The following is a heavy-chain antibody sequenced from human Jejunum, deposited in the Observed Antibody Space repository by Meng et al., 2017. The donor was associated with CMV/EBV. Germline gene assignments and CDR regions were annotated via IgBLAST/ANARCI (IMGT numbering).Heavy chain of an antibody. Sequence: FSLSTGGVGVGWIRQPPGKALEWLALIYWNDDKRYSPSLKSRLTITKDTSKNQVVLTMTNMDPVDTATYYCARTLGATGKYYFDYWGQGTLVTVSS. CDR1: FSLSTGGVG. V-gene: IGHV2-5*01. D-gene: IGHD1-26*01. CDR2: IYWNDDK. J-gene: IGHJ4*02. CDR3: ARTLGATGKYYFDY.